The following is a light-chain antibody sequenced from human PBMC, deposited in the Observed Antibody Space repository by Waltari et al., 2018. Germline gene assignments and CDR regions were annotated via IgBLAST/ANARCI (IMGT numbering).Light chain of an antibody. Sequence: DIVMTQSPDSVAVSLGERATITFRSSQSVDSSNHKTDIAWYQQKPGQPPKLLIYWASARESGVPDRFSGSGSGTEFTLTISTLQPEDVAVYYCQQYYKTPFTFAPGTKVEIK. CDR1: QSVDSSNHKTD. V-gene: IGKV4-1*01. J-gene: IGKJ3*01. CDR3: QQYYKTPFT. CDR2: WAS.